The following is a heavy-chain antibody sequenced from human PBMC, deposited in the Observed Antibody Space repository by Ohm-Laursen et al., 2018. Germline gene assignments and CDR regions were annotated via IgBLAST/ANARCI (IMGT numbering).Heavy chain of an antibody. D-gene: IGHD4-17*01. Sequence: PSQTLSLTCSVSGGSIYSYYWNWIRQPPGKGLEWIAYIHHSGRTSYNPSLKSRVTTSIDTSKNQFSLKLSSVTAADTAMYYCARSDYADYYFDLFGQGTLVTVSS. V-gene: IGHV4-59*01. J-gene: IGHJ4*02. CDR2: IHHSGRT. CDR1: GGSIYSYY. CDR3: ARSDYADYYFDL.